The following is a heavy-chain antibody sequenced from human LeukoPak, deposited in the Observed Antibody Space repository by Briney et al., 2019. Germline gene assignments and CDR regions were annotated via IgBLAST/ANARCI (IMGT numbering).Heavy chain of an antibody. CDR3: ARRLGIGTDDAFDI. Sequence: TSETLSLTCTVSGGSISSGDYYWSWIRQPPGKGLEWIGYIYYSGSTYYNPSLKSRVTISVDTSKKQFSLKLSSVTAADTAVYYCARRLGIGTDDAFDIWGQGTMVTVSS. CDR2: IYYSGST. D-gene: IGHD7-27*01. V-gene: IGHV4-30-4*01. CDR1: GGSISSGDYY. J-gene: IGHJ3*02.